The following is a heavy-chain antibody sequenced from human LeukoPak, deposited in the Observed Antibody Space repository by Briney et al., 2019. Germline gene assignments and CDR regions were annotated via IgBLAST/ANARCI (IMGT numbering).Heavy chain of an antibody. D-gene: IGHD3-16*01. CDR2: TYYRSKWYK. J-gene: IGHJ4*02. CDR3: ARDPYYDYVWGSYDY. V-gene: IGHV6-1*01. CDR1: GDRVSSNSAT. Sequence: SQTLSLTCAISGDRVSSNSATWNWIRQSPSGGLECLGRTYYRSKWYKYYAVSVKSRITINPDTSNNQFSLQLNSVTPEDTAVYYCARDPYYDYVWGSYDYWGQGTLVTVSS.